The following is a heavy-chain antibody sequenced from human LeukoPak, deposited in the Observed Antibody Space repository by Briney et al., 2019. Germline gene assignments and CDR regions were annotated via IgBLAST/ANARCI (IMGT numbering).Heavy chain of an antibody. D-gene: IGHD6-19*01. CDR3: ARDRRHIYSSGWLVDL. CDR2: IYYSGST. CDR1: GGSISSYY. J-gene: IGHJ4*02. Sequence: PSETLSLTCTVSGGSISSYYWSWLRQPPGKGLEWLGYIYYSGSTNYNPSLKSRVTISVDTSKNQFSLKLSSVTAADTAVYYCARDRRHIYSSGWLVDLWGQGTLVTVSS. V-gene: IGHV4-59*01.